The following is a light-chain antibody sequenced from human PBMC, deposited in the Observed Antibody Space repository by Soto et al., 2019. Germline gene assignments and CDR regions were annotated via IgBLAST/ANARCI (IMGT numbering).Light chain of an antibody. Sequence: QSVLTQPPSASGTPGRRVTISCSGSSSNVGSNTVNWYQLLPGTAPKLLIYSNNQRPSGVPDRFSGSKSGTSASLAISGLQSEDEADYYCAAWDDSLNGRYVFGTGTKVTVL. CDR2: SNN. CDR3: AAWDDSLNGRYV. CDR1: SSNVGSNT. J-gene: IGLJ1*01. V-gene: IGLV1-44*01.